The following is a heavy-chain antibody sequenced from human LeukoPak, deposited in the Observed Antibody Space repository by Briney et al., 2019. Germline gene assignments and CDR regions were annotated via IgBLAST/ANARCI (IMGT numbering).Heavy chain of an antibody. CDR1: GYTFTSYG. Sequence: VASVKVSCKASGYTFTSYGISWVRQAPGQGLEWMGWISANNGNTNYAQKLQGRVTMTTDTSTSTAYMDLRSLRPDDTAVYYCASRPSSGWIFDGWGQGTMVTVSS. CDR2: ISANNGNT. J-gene: IGHJ4*02. D-gene: IGHD6-19*01. V-gene: IGHV1-18*01. CDR3: ASRPSSGWIFDG.